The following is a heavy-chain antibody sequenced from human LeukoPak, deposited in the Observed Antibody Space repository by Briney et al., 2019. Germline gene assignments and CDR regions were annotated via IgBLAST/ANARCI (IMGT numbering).Heavy chain of an antibody. Sequence: PGGSLRLSCAASGFTFSDYYMSWIRQAPGKGLEWVSYISSSGSTIYYADSVKGRFTISRDNAKNSLYLQMNSLRAEDTAVYYCARRIRRAAAAGTMIDYWGQGTLVTVSS. D-gene: IGHD6-13*01. CDR3: ARRIRRAAAAGTMIDY. CDR2: ISSSGSTI. CDR1: GFTFSDYY. J-gene: IGHJ4*02. V-gene: IGHV3-11*04.